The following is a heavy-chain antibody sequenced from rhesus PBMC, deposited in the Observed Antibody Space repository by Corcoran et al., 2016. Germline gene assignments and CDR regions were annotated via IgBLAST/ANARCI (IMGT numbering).Heavy chain of an antibody. J-gene: IGHJ3*01. V-gene: IGHV4S7*01. CDR3: ARESVVVLSDAFDF. CDR2: IYGSSGST. D-gene: IGHD2-15*01. Sequence: QVQLQESGPGLVKPSETLSLTCAVSGGSLSDRYYWNWIRQPPGNGLEWIGNIYGSSGSTYYNPSLKSRVTISKDTSKNQFSLKLSSVTAADTAVYYCARESVVVLSDAFDFWGQGLRVTVSS. CDR1: GGSLSDRYY.